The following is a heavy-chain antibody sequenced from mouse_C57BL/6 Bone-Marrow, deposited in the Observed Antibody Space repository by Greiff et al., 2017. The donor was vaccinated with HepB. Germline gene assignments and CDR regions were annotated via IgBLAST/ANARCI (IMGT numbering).Heavy chain of an antibody. V-gene: IGHV2-2*01. CDR1: GFSLTSYG. CDR3: ARRNYGSSHWYVDV. Sequence: VMLVESGPGLVQPSQSLSITCTVSGFSLTSYGVHWVRQSPGKGLEWLGVIWSGGSTDYNAAFISRLSISKDNSKSQVFFKMNSLQADDTAIYYCARRNYGSSHWYVDVWGTGTTVTVSS. D-gene: IGHD1-1*01. J-gene: IGHJ1*03. CDR2: IWSGGST.